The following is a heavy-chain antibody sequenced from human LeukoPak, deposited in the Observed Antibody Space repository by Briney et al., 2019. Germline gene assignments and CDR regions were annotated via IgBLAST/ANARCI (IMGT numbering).Heavy chain of an antibody. J-gene: IGHJ4*02. V-gene: IGHV3-30-3*01. CDR2: ISYDGSNK. Sequence: PGGSLRLSCAASGFTFSSYAMHWVRQAPGKGLEWVAVISYDGSNKYYADSVKGRFTISRDNSKNTLYLQMNSLRAEDTAVYYCARDRRLGTYYYGSGSYEEDDYWGQGTLVTVSS. D-gene: IGHD3-10*01. CDR1: GFTFSSYA. CDR3: ARDRRLGTYYYGSGSYEEDDY.